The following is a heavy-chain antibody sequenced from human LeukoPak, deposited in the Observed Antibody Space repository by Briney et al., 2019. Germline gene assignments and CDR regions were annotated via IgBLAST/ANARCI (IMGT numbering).Heavy chain of an antibody. V-gene: IGHV3-48*04. D-gene: IGHD3-10*01. CDR2: IDPETRNI. CDR1: GFHFNNEH. J-gene: IGHJ3*02. CDR3: ARGQGSGSYYLDDAFDI. Sequence: PGGSLRLSCEGSGFHFNNEHMNWVRQTPGKGLEWVAHIDPETRNIFYADSVKGRFTISRDNAKNTLYLQMDSLRAEDTAVYYCARGQGSGSYYLDDAFDIWGQGTMVTVSS.